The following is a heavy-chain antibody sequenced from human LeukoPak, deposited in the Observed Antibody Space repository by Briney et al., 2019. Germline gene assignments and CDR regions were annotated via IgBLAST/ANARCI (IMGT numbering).Heavy chain of an antibody. J-gene: IGHJ4*02. Sequence: NPSETLSLTCTVSGGSISSTSYYWGWIRQPPGKGLEWIGYIYHSGSTYYNPSLKSRVTISVDRSKNQFSLKLSSVTAADTAVYYCARKAIDFWSGYSDYWGQGTLVTVSS. V-gene: IGHV4-39*07. D-gene: IGHD3-3*01. CDR1: GGSISSTSYY. CDR2: IYHSGST. CDR3: ARKAIDFWSGYSDY.